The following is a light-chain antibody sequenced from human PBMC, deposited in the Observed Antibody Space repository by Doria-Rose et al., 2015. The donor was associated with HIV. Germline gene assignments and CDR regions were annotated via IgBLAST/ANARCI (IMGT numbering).Light chain of an antibody. J-gene: IGKJ3*01. CDR2: EAS. CDR1: QSVASF. Sequence: ESATLSCRASQSVASFLAWYQQKPGQAPRLLIYEASNRATGVPSRFSGSGSGTDFTLTINGLEPEDFAVYFCQERSIWPQFTFGPGTKVDIK. V-gene: IGKV3-11*01. CDR3: QERSIWPQFT.